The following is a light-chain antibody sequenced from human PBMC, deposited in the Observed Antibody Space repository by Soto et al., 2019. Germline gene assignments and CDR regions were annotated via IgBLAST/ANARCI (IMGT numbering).Light chain of an antibody. CDR1: QGISSY. Sequence: AIRMTQSPSSFSASTGDRFTITCRASQGISSYLAWYQQKPGKAPKLLIYAASTLQSGVPSRFSGSGSGTDFTLTISCLQSEDFATYYCQQYYSYPPWTFGQGTKVEIK. CDR2: AAS. V-gene: IGKV1-8*01. J-gene: IGKJ1*01. CDR3: QQYYSYPPWT.